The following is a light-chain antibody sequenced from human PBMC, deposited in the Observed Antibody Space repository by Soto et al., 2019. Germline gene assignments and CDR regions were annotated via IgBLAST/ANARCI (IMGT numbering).Light chain of an antibody. CDR3: QQYGSSPIFT. J-gene: IGKJ3*01. V-gene: IGKV3-20*01. CDR1: QSVSSSY. CDR2: GTS. Sequence: EIVLTQSPGTLSSSPGERATLSCRASQSVSSSYLAWYQQKPGQAPRLLIYGTSSRATGIPDRFSGSGSGIDFTLTISRLEPEDCAVYYCQQYGSSPIFTFGTGTKVDIK.